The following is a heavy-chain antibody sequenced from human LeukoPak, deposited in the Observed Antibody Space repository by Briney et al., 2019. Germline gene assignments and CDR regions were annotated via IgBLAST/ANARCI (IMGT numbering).Heavy chain of an antibody. D-gene: IGHD3-22*01. J-gene: IGHJ4*02. CDR2: IYYSGST. CDR1: GGSISSSSYY. V-gene: IGHV4-39*07. CDR3: ARALPPYYSYYFDY. Sequence: SETLSLTCTVSGGSISSSSYYWGWIRQPPGKGLEWIGSIYYSGSTYYNPSLKSRVTISVDTSKNQFSLKLSSVTAADTAVYYCARALPPYYSYYFDYWGQGTLVTVSS.